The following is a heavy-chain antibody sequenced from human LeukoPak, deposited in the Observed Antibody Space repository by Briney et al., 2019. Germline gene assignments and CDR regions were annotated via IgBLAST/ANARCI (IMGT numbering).Heavy chain of an antibody. CDR2: IRSKAYGGTT. Sequence: GGSLRLSCAASGFSVSTNYMSWVRQAPGKGLEWVGFIRSKAYGGTTEDAASVKGRFTISRDDSKSIAYLQMNSLKTEDTAVYYCTRFTSIKQHPGDYWGQGTLVTVSS. CDR3: TRFTSIKQHPGDY. D-gene: IGHD6-13*01. V-gene: IGHV3-49*04. CDR1: GFSVSTNY. J-gene: IGHJ4*02.